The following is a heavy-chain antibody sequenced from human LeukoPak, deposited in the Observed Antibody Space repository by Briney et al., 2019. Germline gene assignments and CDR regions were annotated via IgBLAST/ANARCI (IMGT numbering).Heavy chain of an antibody. D-gene: IGHD3-22*01. CDR1: GYTLTELS. CDR3: ARDYLASSGYSAWGI. V-gene: IGHV1-24*01. J-gene: IGHJ4*02. CDR2: FDPEDGET. Sequence: GASVKVSCKVSGYTLTELSMHWVRQAPGKGLEWMGGFDPEDGETIYAQKFQGRVTMTEDTSTDTAYMELSSLRSEDTAVYYCARDYLASSGYSAWGIWGQGTLVTVSS.